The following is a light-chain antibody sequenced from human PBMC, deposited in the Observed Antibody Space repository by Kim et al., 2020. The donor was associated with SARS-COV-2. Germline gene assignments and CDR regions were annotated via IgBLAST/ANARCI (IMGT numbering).Light chain of an antibody. CDR2: DAS. Sequence: ETMMTQSPGTLSLSPGEGATLSCRASQSVSSDLAWYQQKPGQAPRLLIYDASTRATAIPARFSGSGSGTEFTLTISGLQSEDFAIYYCLQYNNWWTFGQGTKVDIK. CDR3: LQYNNWWT. CDR1: QSVSSD. J-gene: IGKJ1*01. V-gene: IGKV3-15*01.